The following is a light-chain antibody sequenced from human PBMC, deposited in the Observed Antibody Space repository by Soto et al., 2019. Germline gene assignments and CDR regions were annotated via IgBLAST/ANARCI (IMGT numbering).Light chain of an antibody. CDR1: QSILFNSNNKNY. V-gene: IGKV4-1*01. CDR3: QQFYTAPPKYA. Sequence: DIVLTQSPDSLAVSLGERATINCKSSQSILFNSNNKNYLAWVQQRPGQPPKLLIYWASTRESGVPDRFSGSGSGTDFTLSRSGRRVEDGGLYYWQQFYTAPPKYALGQGTKLEIQ. J-gene: IGKJ2*01. CDR2: WAS.